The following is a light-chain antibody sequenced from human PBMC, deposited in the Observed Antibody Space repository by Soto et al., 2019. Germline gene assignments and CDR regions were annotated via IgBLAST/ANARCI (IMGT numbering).Light chain of an antibody. Sequence: DIVMTQSPLSLPVTPGEPASISCRSSQSLLHSNGYNYLDWYLQKPGQSPQLLIYLGSNRASGVPDRFSGSGSGTDFTLKISRVEAEDVGVYYCMQGLQTRTFCQGTKVEIK. CDR3: MQGLQTRT. CDR1: QSLLHSNGYNY. V-gene: IGKV2-28*01. CDR2: LGS. J-gene: IGKJ1*01.